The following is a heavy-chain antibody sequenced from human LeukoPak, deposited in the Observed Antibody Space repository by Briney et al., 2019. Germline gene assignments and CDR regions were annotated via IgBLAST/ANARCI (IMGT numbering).Heavy chain of an antibody. CDR3: ATDRGAVTDAFDI. D-gene: IGHD5-18*01. CDR2: IYYSGST. J-gene: IGHJ3*02. CDR1: GGSISSGDYY. Sequence: SETLSLTCTVSGGSISSGDYYWSWIRQPPGKGLEWIGYIYYSGSTYYNPSLKSRVTISVDTSKNQFSLKLSSVTAADTAVYYCATDRGAVTDAFDIWGQGTMVTVSS. V-gene: IGHV4-30-4*08.